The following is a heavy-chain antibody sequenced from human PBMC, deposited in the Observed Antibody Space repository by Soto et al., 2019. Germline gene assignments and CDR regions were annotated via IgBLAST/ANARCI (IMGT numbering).Heavy chain of an antibody. CDR2: IIPFLGKI. D-gene: IGHD3-10*01. J-gene: IGHJ4*02. Sequence: QVQLVQSGAEMKMPGSSVKVSCKTSGSIFITYGISWVRQAPGQGLEWMGGIIPFLGKINHAQLFQDRVTITADKATSTVYLELTDLIANDTAVYYCAIETAHRGASGRPLLPENFDSWGQCTLVTVSS. CDR1: GSIFITYG. CDR3: AIETAHRGASGRPLLPENFDS. V-gene: IGHV1-69*06.